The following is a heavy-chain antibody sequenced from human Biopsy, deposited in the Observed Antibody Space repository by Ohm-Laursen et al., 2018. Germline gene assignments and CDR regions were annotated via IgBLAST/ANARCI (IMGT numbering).Heavy chain of an antibody. CDR1: DGSISNIINY. CDR2: IYHTGFT. V-gene: IGHV4-39*01. D-gene: IGHD3-10*01. CDR3: ARHSFGSGRDF. Sequence: TLSLTCTVTDGSISNIINYWGWIRQPLGKGLEWLGSIYHTGFTDYKPSLKSRVTISVDTSNNQFSLKLSSLTAADTAVYYCARHSFGSGRDFWGQGTLVTVSS. J-gene: IGHJ4*02.